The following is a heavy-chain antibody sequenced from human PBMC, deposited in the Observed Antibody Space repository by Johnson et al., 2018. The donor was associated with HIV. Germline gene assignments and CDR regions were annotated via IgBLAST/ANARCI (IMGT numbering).Heavy chain of an antibody. CDR3: ARDPSRSPGAFDI. CDR2: INWNGGST. Sequence: VQLVESGGGLVQPGGSLRLSCAASGFTFDDYGMSWVRQVAGKGLEWVSGINWNGGSTGYADSVKGRFTISRDNAKNSLYLQMNSLRAEDTALYYCARDPSRSPGAFDIWGQGTMVTVSS. V-gene: IGHV3-20*04. J-gene: IGHJ3*02. CDR1: GFTFDDYG.